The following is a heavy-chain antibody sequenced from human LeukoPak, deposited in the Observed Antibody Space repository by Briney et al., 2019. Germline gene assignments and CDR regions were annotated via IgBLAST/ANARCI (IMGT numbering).Heavy chain of an antibody. J-gene: IGHJ4*02. D-gene: IGHD3-22*01. Sequence: GGSLRLSCAASGFTFSSYARSWVRQAPGKGLEWVSAISGSGGSTYYADSVKGRFTISRDNSKNTLYLQMNSLRAEDTAVYYCAKDRDYYDSSGYFDYWGQGTLVTVSS. CDR3: AKDRDYYDSSGYFDY. CDR2: ISGSGGST. CDR1: GFTFSSYA. V-gene: IGHV3-23*01.